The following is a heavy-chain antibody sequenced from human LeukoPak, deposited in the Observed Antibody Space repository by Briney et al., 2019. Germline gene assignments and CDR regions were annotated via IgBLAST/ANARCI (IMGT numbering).Heavy chain of an antibody. V-gene: IGHV3-64*01. J-gene: IGHJ5*02. Sequence: PGGSLRLSCAASGFTFSSYAMHWVRQAPGKGLEYVSAISSNGGSTYYANSVKGRFTISRDNSKNTLYLQMGSLRAEDTAVYYCARGQGWFDPWGQGTLVTVSS. CDR1: GFTFSSYA. CDR2: ISSNGGST. CDR3: ARGQGWFDP.